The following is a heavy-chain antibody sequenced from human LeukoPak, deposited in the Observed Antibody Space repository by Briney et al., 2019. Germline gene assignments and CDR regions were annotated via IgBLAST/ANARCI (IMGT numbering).Heavy chain of an antibody. CDR1: GGSISSGGYS. J-gene: IGHJ4*02. Sequence: SQTLSLTCAVSGGSISSGGYSWSWIRQPPGKGLEWIGHIYHSGSTYYNPSLKSRVTISVDRSKNQFSLKLSSVTAADTAVYYCASLYYYDSSGYFDYWGQGTLVTVSS. CDR3: ASLYYYDSSGYFDY. D-gene: IGHD3-22*01. V-gene: IGHV4-30-2*01. CDR2: IYHSGST.